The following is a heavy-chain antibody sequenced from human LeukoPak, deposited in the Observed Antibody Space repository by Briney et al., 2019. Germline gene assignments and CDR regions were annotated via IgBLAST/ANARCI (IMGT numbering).Heavy chain of an antibody. CDR2: ISYDGSNK. CDR1: GFTFSSYG. D-gene: IGHD4-11*01. J-gene: IGHJ4*02. CDR3: AKDTPSIPDYPDY. Sequence: GGSLRLSCAASGFTFSSYGMHWVRQAPGKGLEWVAVISYDGSNKYYADSVKGRFTISRDNSKNTLYLQMNSLRAEDTAVYYCAKDTPSIPDYPDYWGQGTLVTVSS. V-gene: IGHV3-30*18.